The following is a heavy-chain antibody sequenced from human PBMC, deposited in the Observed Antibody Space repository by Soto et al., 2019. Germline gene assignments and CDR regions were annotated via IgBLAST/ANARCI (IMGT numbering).Heavy chain of an antibody. CDR1: GFTLSGYA. Sequence: EVQLAESGGGLAQPGGSLRLSCAASGFTLSGYAMDWVRQAPGKGLEYVSGISSNGVGTYYANSVSGRLTISRDNSKNTVYLQMGSLRPEDMAVYYCARRARPDFYYLDVWGKGNTVTVSS. CDR3: ARRARPDFYYLDV. V-gene: IGHV3-64*01. D-gene: IGHD6-6*01. CDR2: ISSNGVGT. J-gene: IGHJ6*03.